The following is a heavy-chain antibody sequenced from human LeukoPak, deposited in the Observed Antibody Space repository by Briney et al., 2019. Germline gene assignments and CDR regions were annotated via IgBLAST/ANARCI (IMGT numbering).Heavy chain of an antibody. Sequence: GASVKVSCKASGGTFSSYAISWVRQAPGQGLEWMGGIIPIFGTANYAQKFQGRVTITADESTSTAYMELSSLRSEDTAVYYCARAVGYSGSYFFDYWGQGTLVTVSS. V-gene: IGHV1-69*13. CDR1: GGTFSSYA. CDR2: IIPIFGTA. J-gene: IGHJ4*02. D-gene: IGHD1-26*01. CDR3: ARAVGYSGSYFFDY.